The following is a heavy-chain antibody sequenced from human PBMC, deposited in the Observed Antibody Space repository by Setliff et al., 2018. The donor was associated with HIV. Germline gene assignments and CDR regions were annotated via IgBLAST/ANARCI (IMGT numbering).Heavy chain of an antibody. CDR2: IDTSGST. D-gene: IGHD2-15*01. CDR1: GGSISSGSDY. Sequence: PSETLSLTCTVSGGSISSGSDYWGWIRQPAGKGREWIGHIDTSGSTNYNPSVKSRVTISVDTSKNQFSLKLSSVTAAATAVYYCARASSRLNCSGGSCYRAPYAFDIWGQGTMVTVSS. J-gene: IGHJ3*02. CDR3: ARASSRLNCSGGSCYRAPYAFDI. V-gene: IGHV4-61*09.